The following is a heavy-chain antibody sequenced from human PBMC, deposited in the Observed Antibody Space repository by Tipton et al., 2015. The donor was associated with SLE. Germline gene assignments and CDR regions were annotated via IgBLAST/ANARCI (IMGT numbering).Heavy chain of an antibody. CDR2: IYTFGGT. V-gene: IGHV4-61*02. J-gene: IGHJ4*02. D-gene: IGHD5/OR15-5a*01. CDR1: GDSVSSGGYY. Sequence: TLSLTCTVSGDSVSSGGYYWTWIRQPAGEGLEWVGPIYTFGGTNYNPSLKSRVTMSLDASKNQFSLKLTSVTATDTAVYYCARESLSRLDYWGQGMLVTVSS. CDR3: ARESLSRLDY.